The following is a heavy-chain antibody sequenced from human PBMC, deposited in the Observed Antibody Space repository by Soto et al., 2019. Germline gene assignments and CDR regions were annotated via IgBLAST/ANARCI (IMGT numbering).Heavy chain of an antibody. CDR2: ISDDGSTT. V-gene: IGHV3-74*01. D-gene: IGHD1-1*01. CDR1: GFTFSAYW. Sequence: GGSLRLSCEVSGFTFSAYWMHWVRQVPGKGLIWVSRISDDGSTTTYADSVKGRFTISRDNAKDTLYLQMNSLRADDTGLYYCTRGPRVSSTGTGAHWGQGTLVTVSS. J-gene: IGHJ4*02. CDR3: TRGPRVSSTGTGAH.